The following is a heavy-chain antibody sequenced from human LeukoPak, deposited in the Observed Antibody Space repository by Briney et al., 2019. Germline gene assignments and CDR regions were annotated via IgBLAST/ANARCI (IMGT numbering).Heavy chain of an antibody. V-gene: IGHV4-59*01. Sequence: SETLSLTCTVSGGSISSYYWSWIRQPPGKGLEWIGYIYYSGSTNYNPSLKSRVTISIDTSKNQFSLNLSSVTAADTAVYYYARGASGYSYGWGQGTLVTVSS. CDR2: IYYSGST. CDR3: ARGASGYSYG. J-gene: IGHJ4*02. D-gene: IGHD5-18*01. CDR1: GGSISSYY.